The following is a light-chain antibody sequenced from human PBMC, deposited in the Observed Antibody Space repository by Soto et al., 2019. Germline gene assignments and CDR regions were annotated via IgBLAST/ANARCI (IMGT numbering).Light chain of an antibody. CDR3: QQRNSWPWT. CDR1: QSISIY. Sequence: EIVLTQSPATLSLSPGERVTLSCRASQSISIYLAWYQQKPGQAPKLLIHDASNRATDIPARFSGSGSETDCTLTISSLEPEDFAVYYCQQRNSWPWTFGQGTKVEIK. J-gene: IGKJ1*01. V-gene: IGKV3-11*01. CDR2: DAS.